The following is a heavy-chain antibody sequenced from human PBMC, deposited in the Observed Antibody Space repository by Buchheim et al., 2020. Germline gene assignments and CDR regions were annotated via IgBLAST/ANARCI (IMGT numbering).Heavy chain of an antibody. V-gene: IGHV1-8*01. J-gene: IGHJ6*02. D-gene: IGHD3-10*01. CDR2: MNPNSGNT. Sequence: QVQLVQSGAEVKKPGASVKVSCKASGYTFTSYDINWVRQATGQGLEWMGWMNPNSGNTGYAQKLQGRVTMPRNTSISTAYMELSSLRSEDTAVYYCARGVTGSGSYSYYYYYYGMDVWGQGTT. CDR1: GYTFTSYD. CDR3: ARGVTGSGSYSYYYYYYGMDV.